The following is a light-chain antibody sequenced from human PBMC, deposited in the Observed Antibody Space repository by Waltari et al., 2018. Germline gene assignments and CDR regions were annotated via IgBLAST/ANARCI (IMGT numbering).Light chain of an antibody. CDR2: RNN. CDR1: SSTIGSNY. CDR3: AAWDDSLGGSYV. J-gene: IGLJ1*01. Sequence: QSVLTQPPSASGTPGQRVTISCSGSSSTIGSNYVYWSQQLPGTAPKLLTYRNNQRPSGVPDRFSGPKSGTSACLAISGLRSEEEADYYWAAWDDSLGGSYVSGTWTKVTVL. V-gene: IGLV1-47*01.